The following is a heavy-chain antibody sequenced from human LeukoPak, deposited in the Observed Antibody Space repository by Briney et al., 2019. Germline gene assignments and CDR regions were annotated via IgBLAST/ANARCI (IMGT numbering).Heavy chain of an antibody. Sequence: SETLSLTCAVYGGSFSGYYWSWIRQPPGKGLEWIGEINHSGSTNYNPSLKSRVTISVDTSKNQLSLKLSSVTAADTAVYYCARLTMIVVVITSHDAFDIWGQGTMVTVSS. CDR3: ARLTMIVVVITSHDAFDI. D-gene: IGHD3-22*01. CDR1: GGSFSGYY. CDR2: INHSGST. J-gene: IGHJ3*02. V-gene: IGHV4-34*01.